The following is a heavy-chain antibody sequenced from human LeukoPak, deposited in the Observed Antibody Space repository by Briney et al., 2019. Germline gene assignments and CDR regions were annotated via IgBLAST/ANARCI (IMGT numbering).Heavy chain of an antibody. CDR2: INHSGST. CDR1: GGSFSGYY. CDR3: AGVFPPSPNPLVVPASAAFDI. V-gene: IGHV4-34*01. J-gene: IGHJ3*02. Sequence: SETLSLTCAVYGGSFSGYYWSWIRQPPGKGLEWIGEINHSGSTNYNPSLKSRVTISVDTSKNQFSLKLSSVTAADTAVYYCAGVFPPSPNPLVVPASAAFDIWAKGQWSPSLQ. D-gene: IGHD2-15*01.